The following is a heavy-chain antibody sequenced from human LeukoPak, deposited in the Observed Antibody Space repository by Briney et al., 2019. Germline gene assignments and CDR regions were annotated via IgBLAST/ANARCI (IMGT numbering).Heavy chain of an antibody. Sequence: GASVKVSCNASGYTFTSYDINWVRQATGQGLEWMGWMNPNSGNTGYAQKFQGRVTITRNTSISTAYMELSSLRSEDTAVYYCARGRGDFWSGKTNLYYMDVWGKGTTVTVSS. V-gene: IGHV1-8*01. CDR1: GYTFTSYD. CDR3: ARGRGDFWSGKTNLYYMDV. CDR2: MNPNSGNT. D-gene: IGHD3-3*01. J-gene: IGHJ6*03.